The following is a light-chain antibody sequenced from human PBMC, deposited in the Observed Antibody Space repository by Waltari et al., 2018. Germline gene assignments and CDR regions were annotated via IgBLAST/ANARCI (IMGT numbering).Light chain of an antibody. V-gene: IGKV3-11*01. CDR3: QHRNHWPPLFT. Sequence: VLTQSPATLSLSPGERATLSCRASQSVSGYFAGYQQKPGQAPRPRIYDGSNRAPGIPPRFSGSGSGTDCTLTISSLEPEDFAVYYCQHRNHWPPLFTFGPGTKVVF. CDR2: DGS. J-gene: IGKJ3*01. CDR1: QSVSGY.